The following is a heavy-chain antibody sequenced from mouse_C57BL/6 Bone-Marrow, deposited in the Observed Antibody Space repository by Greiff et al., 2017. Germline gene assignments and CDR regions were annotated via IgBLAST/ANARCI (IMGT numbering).Heavy chain of an antibody. CDR2: IDPSDSYT. Sequence: QVQLQQPGAELVKPGASVKLSCKASGYTFTSYWMPWVKQRPGQGLEWIGEIDPSDSYTNYNQKFKGKATLTVDTSSSTAYMQLSSLTSEDSAVYYCARSYGSVMDYWGQGTSVTVSS. D-gene: IGHD1-1*01. CDR3: ARSYGSVMDY. J-gene: IGHJ4*01. CDR1: GYTFTSYW. V-gene: IGHV1-50*01.